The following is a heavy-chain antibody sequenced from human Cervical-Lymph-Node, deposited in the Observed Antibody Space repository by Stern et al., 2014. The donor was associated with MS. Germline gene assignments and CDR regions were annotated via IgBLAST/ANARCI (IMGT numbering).Heavy chain of an antibody. D-gene: IGHD5-12*01. CDR2: ISAYNGNT. CDR1: GYTFTSYG. Sequence: VQLVESGAEVKKPGASVKVSCKASGYTFTSYGISWVRQAPGQGLEWMGWISAYNGNTNYAQRLKGRVNLTTDTSTRTAYMELRSLRSDDSAVYFCAISGSPNYHYSVDVWGQGTTVTVSS. CDR3: AISGSPNYHYSVDV. V-gene: IGHV1-18*01. J-gene: IGHJ6*02.